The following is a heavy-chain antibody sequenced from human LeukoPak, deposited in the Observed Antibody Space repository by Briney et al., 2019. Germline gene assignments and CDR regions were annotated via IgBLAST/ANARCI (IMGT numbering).Heavy chain of an antibody. J-gene: IGHJ3*02. Sequence: SVKVSCKASGGTFSSYAISWVRQAPGQGLEWMGGIIPIFGTANYAQKFQGRVTITADESTSTAYMELSSLRSEDTAVYYCARTNSSGYYSDAFDIWGQGTMVTVSS. D-gene: IGHD3-22*01. V-gene: IGHV1-69*13. CDR3: ARTNSSGYYSDAFDI. CDR2: IIPIFGTA. CDR1: GGTFSSYA.